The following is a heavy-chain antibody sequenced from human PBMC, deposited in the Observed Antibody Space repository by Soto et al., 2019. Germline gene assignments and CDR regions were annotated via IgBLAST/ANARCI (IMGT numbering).Heavy chain of an antibody. J-gene: IGHJ4*02. CDR3: ARDKRDLRFLEWSYYFDY. D-gene: IGHD3-3*01. CDR2: ISYDGSNK. V-gene: IGHV3-30-3*01. Sequence: HWVRQAPGKGLEWVALISYDGSNKYYADSVKGRFTISRDNSNNTLYLQMNSLRAEDTAVYYCARDKRDLRFLEWSYYFDYWGQGTLVTVSS.